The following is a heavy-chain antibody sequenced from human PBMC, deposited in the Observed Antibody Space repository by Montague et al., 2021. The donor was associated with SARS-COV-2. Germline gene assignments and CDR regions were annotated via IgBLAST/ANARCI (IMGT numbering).Heavy chain of an antibody. D-gene: IGHD3-9*01. V-gene: IGHV4-34*01. CDR1: GGPLSAYS. CDR2: ISHGGAT. Sequence: SETLSLTCGVSGGPLSAYSWSWIRQTPGKGLEWIGEISHGGATKYNPTLKSRATVSVDTSRNQFSLKLNSVTAADTAVYYCARAPTFYDVSTVHDSELDVWGQGTMVIVSS. CDR3: ARAPTFYDVSTVHDSELDV. J-gene: IGHJ3*01.